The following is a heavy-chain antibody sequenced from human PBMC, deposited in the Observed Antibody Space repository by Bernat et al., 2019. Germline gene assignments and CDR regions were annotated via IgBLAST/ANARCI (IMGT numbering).Heavy chain of an antibody. CDR1: GGSISSGAYY. CDR3: ARDYYDSSGYNWGFDY. D-gene: IGHD3-22*01. CDR2: IYYSGST. Sequence: QVQLQESGPGLVKPSQTLSLTCTVSGGSISSGAYYWSWIRQHPGKGLEWIGYIYYSGSTYYNPSLKSRVTISVDTSKNQFSLKLSCVTAADTAVYYCARDYYDSSGYNWGFDYWGQGTLVTVSS. J-gene: IGHJ4*02. V-gene: IGHV4-31*03.